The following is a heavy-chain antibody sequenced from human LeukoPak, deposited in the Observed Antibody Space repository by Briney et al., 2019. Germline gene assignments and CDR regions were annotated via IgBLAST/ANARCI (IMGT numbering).Heavy chain of an antibody. CDR1: GGSFSGYY. V-gene: IGHV4-34*01. CDR2: INHSGST. J-gene: IGHJ6*03. Sequence: PSETLSLTCAVYGGSFSGYYWSWIRQPPGKGLEWIGEINHSGSTNYNPSLKSRVTISVDTSRNQISLKWSSVTAADTAVYYCARLPGVTYYYYYMDVWGKGTTVTVSS. D-gene: IGHD2-21*02. CDR3: ARLPGVTYYYYYMDV.